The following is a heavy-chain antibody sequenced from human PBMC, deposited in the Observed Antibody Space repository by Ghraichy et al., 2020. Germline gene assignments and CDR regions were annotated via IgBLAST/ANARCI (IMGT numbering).Heavy chain of an antibody. CDR3: ATHYNDYYRFEY. D-gene: IGHD4-11*01. J-gene: IGHJ4*02. Sequence: ETLSLTCTVSGGSISTSQSYWGWVRQTPGKGLEWIGSIYYMGGTFVNPSLKSRVTISVDRSNNQFSLRLASVTAADTGVYFCATHYNDYYRFEYWGQGIQVTVSS. CDR1: GGSISTSQSY. V-gene: IGHV4-39*01. CDR2: IYYMGGT.